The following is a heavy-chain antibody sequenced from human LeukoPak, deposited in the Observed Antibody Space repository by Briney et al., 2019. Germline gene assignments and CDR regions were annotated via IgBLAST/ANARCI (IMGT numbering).Heavy chain of an antibody. CDR1: GDSISNYY. J-gene: IGHJ3*02. CDR2: IYTSGST. V-gene: IGHV4-4*07. Sequence: SETLSLTCTVSGDSISNYYWSWIRQPAGKGLEWIGRIYTSGSTNYNPSLKSRVTMSADTSKNQFSLKLSSVTAADTAVYYCARARNYYDSSGFYYEGDAFDIWGQRTMVTVSS. CDR3: ARARNYYDSSGFYYEGDAFDI. D-gene: IGHD3-22*01.